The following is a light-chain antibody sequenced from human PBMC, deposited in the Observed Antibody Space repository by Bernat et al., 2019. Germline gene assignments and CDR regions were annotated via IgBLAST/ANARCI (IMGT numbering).Light chain of an antibody. CDR3: MQGTHSPVT. CDR1: QSLVDSAGNTY. V-gene: IGKV2-30*01. CDR2: EVT. J-gene: IGKJ5*01. Sequence: DVVMTQSPLSLPVTLGQPASISCRSGQSLVDSAGNTYLSWFQQRPGKSPRRLVYEVTKRDSGVPDRFSGSGSGTDFTLKISRVEAEDVGVYYCMQGTHSPVTFGHGTRLEIK.